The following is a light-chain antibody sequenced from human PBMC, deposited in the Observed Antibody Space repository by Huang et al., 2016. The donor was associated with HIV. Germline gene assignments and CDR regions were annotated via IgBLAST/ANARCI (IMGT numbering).Light chain of an antibody. Sequence: EVVMTQSPATLSVSPGERVTLSCRASQSISTHLAWYQQKPGQAPRLLVFGASTRATGIPATGGPTRFSGSGSGTDFTLTISSLRSEDFAVYYCQQYNHWPLTFGGGTKVEIK. J-gene: IGKJ4*01. CDR2: GAS. V-gene: IGKV3-15*01. CDR1: QSISTH. CDR3: QQYNHWPLT.